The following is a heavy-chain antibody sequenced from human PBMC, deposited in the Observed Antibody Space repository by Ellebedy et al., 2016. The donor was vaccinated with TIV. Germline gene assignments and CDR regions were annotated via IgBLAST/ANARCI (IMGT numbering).Heavy chain of an antibody. CDR1: GFTFNSYS. V-gene: IGHV3-48*02. CDR3: ARDKDWAFDY. Sequence: PGGSLRLSCVASGFTFNSYSMNWVRQAPGKGLEWVSYIRSSSGAIYYADAVKGRFTISGDTAKNCLDLQMNSLRDEDTAIYYCARDKDWAFDYWGQGTLVTVSS. D-gene: IGHD3-9*01. CDR2: IRSSSGAI. J-gene: IGHJ4*02.